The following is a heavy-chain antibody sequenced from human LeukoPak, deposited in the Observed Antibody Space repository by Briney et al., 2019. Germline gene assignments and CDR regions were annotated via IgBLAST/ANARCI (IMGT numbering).Heavy chain of an antibody. CDR2: ISDNSGNT. CDR1: GFTFSSFA. V-gene: IGHV3-23*01. D-gene: IGHD6-19*01. CDR3: SNGRTSSGTLQHDY. J-gene: IGHJ4*02. Sequence: GGSLRLSCAASGFTFSSFAMSWVRQAPGQGLEWVSAISDNSGNTYYADSVKGRFTISRDSSENTLYLQMNSLRAEDTALYYCSNGRTSSGTLQHDYWGQGTLVTVSS.